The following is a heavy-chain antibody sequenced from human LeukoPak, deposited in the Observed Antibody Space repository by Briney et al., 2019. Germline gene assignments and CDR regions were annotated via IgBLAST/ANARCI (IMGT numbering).Heavy chain of an antibody. V-gene: IGHV1-2*06. Sequence: ASVKVSCKASGYTFIAYHMHWVRQAPGQGLEWMGRIHPSSGATNYAQGFQGRVTLTRDTSINIAYMELSRLTSDDTAVYYCARDLPFEDWGQGTLVTVSS. J-gene: IGHJ4*02. D-gene: IGHD2/OR15-2a*01. CDR1: GYTFIAYH. CDR3: ARDLPFED. CDR2: IHPSSGAT.